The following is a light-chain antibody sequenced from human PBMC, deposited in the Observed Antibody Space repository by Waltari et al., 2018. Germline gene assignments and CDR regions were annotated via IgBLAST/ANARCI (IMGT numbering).Light chain of an antibody. Sequence: DIQMTQSPSSLSASLGASVTITCRASQIISSYLNWYQQKPGVAPKLLIYAASSLRNGVPSRFSGSGSGTDFSLTISSLQPEDFATYYCQQSFSTPLTFGGGTKVEIK. CDR2: AAS. CDR3: QQSFSTPLT. J-gene: IGKJ4*01. CDR1: QIISSY. V-gene: IGKV1-39*01.